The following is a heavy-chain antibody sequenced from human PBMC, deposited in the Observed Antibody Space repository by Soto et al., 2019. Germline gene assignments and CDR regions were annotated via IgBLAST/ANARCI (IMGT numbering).Heavy chain of an antibody. CDR1: GGTFSSYA. J-gene: IGHJ6*02. Sequence: GASVKVSCKASGGTFSSYAISWVRQAPGQGLEWMGGIIPIFGTANYAQKFQGRVTITADKSTSTAYVELSSLRSEDTAVYYCARECFPVTTLFYYYYGMDVWGQGTTVTVSS. CDR3: ARECFPVTTLFYYYYGMDV. V-gene: IGHV1-69*06. D-gene: IGHD4-17*01. CDR2: IIPIFGTA.